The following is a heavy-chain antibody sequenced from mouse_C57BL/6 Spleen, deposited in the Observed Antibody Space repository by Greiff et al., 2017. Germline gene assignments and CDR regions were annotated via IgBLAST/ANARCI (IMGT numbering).Heavy chain of an antibody. V-gene: IGHV5-2*01. J-gene: IGHJ1*03. D-gene: IGHD3-1*01. CDR3: ARRGFYWYFEV. CDR2: INSDGGST. CDR1: EYEFPSHD. Sequence: VQLVESGGGLVQPGESLKLSCESYEYEFPSHDMSWVRKTPEKRLELVAAINSDGGSTYYPDTMVRRCIISRDNTKKNLYLQMSSLRSEDTALYYWARRGFYWYFEVWGTGTTVTVSS.